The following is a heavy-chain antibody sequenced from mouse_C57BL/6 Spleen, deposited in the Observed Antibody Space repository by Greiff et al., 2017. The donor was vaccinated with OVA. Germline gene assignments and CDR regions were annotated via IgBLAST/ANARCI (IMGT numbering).Heavy chain of an antibody. D-gene: IGHD5-5*01. V-gene: IGHV1-69*01. Sequence: QVQLQQPGAELVMPGASVKLSCKASGYTFTSYWMHWVKQRPGQGLEWIGEIDPSDSYTNYNQKFKGKSTLTVDKSSSTAYMQLSSLTSEYSAVYYCARRGVDYHYFDYWGQGTTLTVSS. CDR1: GYTFTSYW. CDR3: ARRGVDYHYFDY. CDR2: IDPSDSYT. J-gene: IGHJ2*01.